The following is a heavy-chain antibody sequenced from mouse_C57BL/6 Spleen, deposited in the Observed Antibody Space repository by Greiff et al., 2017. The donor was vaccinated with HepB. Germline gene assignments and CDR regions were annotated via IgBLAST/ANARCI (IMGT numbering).Heavy chain of an antibody. Sequence: VQLQQPGAELVRPGSSVKLSCKASGYTFTSYWMHWVKQRPIQGLEWIGNIDPSDSVTHYNQKFKDKATLTVDKSSSTAYMQLSSLTSEDSAVYYCARPDYYGSSYWFAYWGQGTLVTVSA. CDR3: ARPDYYGSSYWFAY. V-gene: IGHV1-52*01. CDR1: GYTFTSYW. J-gene: IGHJ3*01. D-gene: IGHD1-1*01. CDR2: IDPSDSVT.